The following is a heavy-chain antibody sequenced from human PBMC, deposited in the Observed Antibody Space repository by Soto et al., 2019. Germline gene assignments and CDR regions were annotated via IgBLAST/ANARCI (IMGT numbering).Heavy chain of an antibody. D-gene: IGHD4-17*01. V-gene: IGHV1-24*01. CDR1: GYTLTELS. Sequence: ASVKVSFKVSGYTLTELSMHWVRQAPGKGLEWMGGFDPEDGETIYAQKFQGRVTMTEDTSTDTAYMELSSLRSEDTAVYYCATDLGSTEGWFDPWGQGTLVTVSS. CDR2: FDPEDGET. J-gene: IGHJ5*02. CDR3: ATDLGSTEGWFDP.